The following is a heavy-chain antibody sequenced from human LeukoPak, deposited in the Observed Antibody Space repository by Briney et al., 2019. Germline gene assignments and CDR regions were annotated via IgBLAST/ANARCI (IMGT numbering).Heavy chain of an antibody. CDR2: INPNSGGT. D-gene: IGHD2/OR15-2a*01. CDR3: ARAVGPNGGSNFDY. Sequence: GASVKVSCKASGYTFTGYYMHWVRQAPGQGLEWMGWINPNSGGTNYAQKFQGRVTMTRDTSISTAYMELSRLRSDDTAVYYCARAVGPNGGSNFDYWGQGTLVTVSS. V-gene: IGHV1-2*02. J-gene: IGHJ4*02. CDR1: GYTFTGYY.